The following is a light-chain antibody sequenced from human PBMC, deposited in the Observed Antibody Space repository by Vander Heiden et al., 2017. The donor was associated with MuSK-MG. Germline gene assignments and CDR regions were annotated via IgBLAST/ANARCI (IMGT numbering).Light chain of an antibody. Sequence: QSVLTQPPSASGTPGQWVTISCSGSNSNFRLYLINWYQHLPGTAPRLLMYKNNQRPSGVPDRFSGSKSATSASLAIRGLQSDDEAYYYCAVWDDELSLYVFGTGTKVTVL. CDR2: KNN. J-gene: IGLJ1*01. CDR3: AVWDDELSLYV. V-gene: IGLV1-47*01. CDR1: NSNFRLYL.